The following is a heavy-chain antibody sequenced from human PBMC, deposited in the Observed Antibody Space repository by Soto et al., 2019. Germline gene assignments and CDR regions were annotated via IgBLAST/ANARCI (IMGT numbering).Heavy chain of an antibody. CDR3: ASHTSITIFGVVIKSYYYGMDV. Sequence: ASVKVSCKASGYTFTGYYMHWVRQAPRQGLEWMGWINPNSGGTNYAQKFQGRVTMTRDTSISTAYMELSRLRSDDTAVYYCASHTSITIFGVVIKSYYYGMDVWGQGTTVTVSS. J-gene: IGHJ6*02. CDR2: INPNSGGT. CDR1: GYTFTGYY. V-gene: IGHV1-2*02. D-gene: IGHD3-3*01.